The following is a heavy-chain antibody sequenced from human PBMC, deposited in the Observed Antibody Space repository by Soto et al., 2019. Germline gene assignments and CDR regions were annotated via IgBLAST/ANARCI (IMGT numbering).Heavy chain of an antibody. V-gene: IGHV3-23*01. CDR3: AREYAPGSPNYDY. CDR1: GFNFSNYA. D-gene: IGHD3-10*01. CDR2: FTRSGST. Sequence: GGSLRLSCAASGFNFSNYAMSWVRQAPGKGLEWVSTFTRSGSTLYAESVRGRFTISRDNSKNTLFLQMNNVRAEDTAIYYCAREYAPGSPNYDYWGLGTLVTVSS. J-gene: IGHJ4*02.